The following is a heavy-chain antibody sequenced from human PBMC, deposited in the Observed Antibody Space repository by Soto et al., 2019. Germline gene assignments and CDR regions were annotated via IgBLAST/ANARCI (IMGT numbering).Heavy chain of an antibody. Sequence: SETLSLTCTVSGGSISSSSYYRGWIRQPPGKGLEWIGSIYYSGSTYYNPSLKSRVTISVDTSKNQFSLKLSSVTAADTAVYYCARIDGVIDYWGQGTLVTVSS. D-gene: IGHD2-8*01. CDR2: IYYSGST. J-gene: IGHJ4*02. CDR1: GGSISSSSYY. CDR3: ARIDGVIDY. V-gene: IGHV4-39*01.